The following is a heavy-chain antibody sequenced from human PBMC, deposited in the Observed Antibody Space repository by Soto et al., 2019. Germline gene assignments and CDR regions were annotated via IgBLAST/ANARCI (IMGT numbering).Heavy chain of an antibody. CDR3: ARAGRGGWDYFDH. Sequence: ASVKVSCKASGYTFTGYYMHWVRQAPGQGLEWMGWISPNGGGTKYTEKFQGRVTLTTDTSINTVYMEMSSLSSDDTAVYYCARAGRGGWDYFDHWGQGTLVTVSS. V-gene: IGHV1-2*02. CDR2: ISPNGGGT. J-gene: IGHJ4*02. D-gene: IGHD3-10*01. CDR1: GYTFTGYY.